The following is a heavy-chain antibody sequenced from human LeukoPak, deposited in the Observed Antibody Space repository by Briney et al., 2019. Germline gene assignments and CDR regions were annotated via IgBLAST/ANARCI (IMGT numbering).Heavy chain of an antibody. CDR2: ISRSSSHMYYA. J-gene: IGHJ4*02. D-gene: IGHD6-13*01. CDR1: GFTFSSYS. CDR3: AGGITAADPFDY. Sequence: GGSLRLSCAASGFTFSSYSMNWVRQAPGKGLEWVSSISRSSSHMYYADYADSVKGRFTISRDNAKNSLYLQMNSLRAEDTAVYYCAGGITAADPFDYWGQGTLVTVSS. V-gene: IGHV3-21*01.